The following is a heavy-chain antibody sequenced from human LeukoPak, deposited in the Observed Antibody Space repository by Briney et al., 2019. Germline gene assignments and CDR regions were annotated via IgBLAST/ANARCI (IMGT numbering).Heavy chain of an antibody. D-gene: IGHD3-3*01. CDR3: ARDLYYDFWSGYHNYYYGMDV. CDR1: GYTFTSYG. CDR2: ISAYNGNT. J-gene: IGHJ6*02. V-gene: IGHV1-18*01. Sequence: ASVKVSCKASGYTFTSYGISWVRQAPGQGFEWMGWISAYNGNTNYAQKLQGRVTMTTDTSTSTAYMELRSLRSDDTAVYYCARDLYYDFWSGYHNYYYGMDVWGQGTTVTVSS.